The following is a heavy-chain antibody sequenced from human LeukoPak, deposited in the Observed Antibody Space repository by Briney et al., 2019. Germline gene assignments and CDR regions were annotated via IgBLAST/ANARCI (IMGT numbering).Heavy chain of an antibody. CDR3: AKSSAYSGYEVDY. D-gene: IGHD5-12*01. V-gene: IGHV1-2*02. Sequence: ASVKVSCKASGYIFTGYYMHCVRQAPGQGLEWMGWINPNSGGTNYAQKFQGRATMTRDTSISTAYMELSRLRSDDTAMYYCAKSSAYSGYEVDYWGQGSLVTVSS. J-gene: IGHJ4*02. CDR2: INPNSGGT. CDR1: GYIFTGYY.